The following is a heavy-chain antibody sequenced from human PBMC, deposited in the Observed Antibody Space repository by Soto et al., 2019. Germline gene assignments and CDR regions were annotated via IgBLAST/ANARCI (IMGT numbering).Heavy chain of an antibody. D-gene: IGHD6-19*01. J-gene: IGHJ4*02. CDR1: GFTFSGSA. CDR3: SPDLAVAGVDY. Sequence: EVQLVESGGGLVQPGGSLKLSCAASGFTFSGSAVHWVRQVSGKGLEWVGRIRSKTNNYATSYAASVKGRFTISRADSKNTAYLQMNSLKTEDTAVYYCSPDLAVAGVDYWGQGTLVTVSS. CDR2: IRSKTNNYAT. V-gene: IGHV3-73*01.